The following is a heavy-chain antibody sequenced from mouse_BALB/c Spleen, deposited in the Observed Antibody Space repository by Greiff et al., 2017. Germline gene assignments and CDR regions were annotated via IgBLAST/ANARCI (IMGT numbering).Heavy chain of an antibody. CDR2: IYPGNSDT. V-gene: IGHV1-5*01. Sequence: EVQLQQSGTVLARPGASVKMSCKASGYSFTSYWMHWVKQRPGQGLEWIGAIYPGNSDTSYNQKFKGKAKLTAVTSASTAYMELSSLTNEDSAVYYCNYGYDPYYFDYWGQGTTLTVSS. J-gene: IGHJ2*01. CDR1: GYSFTSYW. D-gene: IGHD2-2*01. CDR3: NYGYDPYYFDY.